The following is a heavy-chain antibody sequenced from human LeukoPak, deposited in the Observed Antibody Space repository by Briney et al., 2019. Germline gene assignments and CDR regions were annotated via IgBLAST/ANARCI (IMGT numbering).Heavy chain of an antibody. CDR2: IYASGTT. D-gene: IGHD5-18*01. CDR1: GGSISSTSYY. V-gene: IGHV4-61*02. J-gene: IGHJ4*02. Sequence: PSQTLSLTCAVAGGSISSTSYYWNWIRQPAGKGLEWIGRIYASGTTNFNPSLKSRVTLSLDMSKNQLSLRLTSVTAADTAVYYCARSRGHSYGYRFDYWGQGTLVTVSS. CDR3: ARSRGHSYGYRFDY.